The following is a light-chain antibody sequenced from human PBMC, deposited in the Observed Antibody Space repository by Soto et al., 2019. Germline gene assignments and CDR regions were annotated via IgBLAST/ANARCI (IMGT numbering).Light chain of an antibody. CDR3: QQYSTSPWT. CDR1: QTIFYSSNRKDY. J-gene: IGKJ1*01. CDR2: WAS. V-gene: IGKV4-1*01. Sequence: DIVMTQSPDSLAVSLGERATINCRSSQTIFYSSNRKDYLAWYQQKPGQPPRVLIYWASTRESGVPDRFSGSGSGSDFPLTIRNLQAEDVAVYYFQQYSTSPWTFGQGTKVEIK.